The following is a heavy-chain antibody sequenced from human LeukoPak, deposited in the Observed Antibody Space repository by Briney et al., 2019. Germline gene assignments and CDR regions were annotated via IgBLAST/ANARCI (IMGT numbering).Heavy chain of an antibody. CDR3: ARDPDSSGSRDAFDI. J-gene: IGHJ3*02. CDR2: IYYSGST. CDR1: GGSISSYY. Sequence: SETLSLTCTVSGGSISSYYWSWIRQPPGKGLELIEYIYYSGSTNYNPSLKSQVTISVDTSKNQVSLKLSSVTAADTAVYYCARDPDSSGSRDAFDIWGQGTMVTVSS. D-gene: IGHD3-22*01. V-gene: IGHV4-59*01.